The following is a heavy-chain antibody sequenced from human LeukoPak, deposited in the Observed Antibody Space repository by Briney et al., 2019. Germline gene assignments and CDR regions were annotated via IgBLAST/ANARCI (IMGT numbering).Heavy chain of an antibody. J-gene: IGHJ5*02. CDR1: GYTFNNYG. D-gene: IGHD3-22*01. CDR3: ARDEYYYDSSGYYYNWFDP. Sequence: GASVKVSCKASGYTFNNYGITWVRQAPGQGLEWMGWISVYTGNTNYAQKFQGRVTMTRDTSITTAYMELSRLRSDDTAVYYCARDEYYYDSSGYYYNWFDPWGQGTLVTVSS. CDR2: ISVYTGNT. V-gene: IGHV1-18*01.